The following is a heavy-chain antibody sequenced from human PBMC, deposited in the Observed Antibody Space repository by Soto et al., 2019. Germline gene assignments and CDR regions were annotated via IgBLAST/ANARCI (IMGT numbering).Heavy chain of an antibody. D-gene: IGHD3-3*01. J-gene: IGHJ6*02. Sequence: PGGSLRLSCAASGFTFSSYSMNWVRQAPGKGLEWVSSISSSSSYIYYADSVKGRFTISRDNAKNSLYLQMNSLRAEDTAVYYCARDRLEGYDFWSGFYYYYYYGMAVWGQGTTVTVSS. V-gene: IGHV3-21*01. CDR3: ARDRLEGYDFWSGFYYYYYYGMAV. CDR1: GFTFSSYS. CDR2: ISSSSSYI.